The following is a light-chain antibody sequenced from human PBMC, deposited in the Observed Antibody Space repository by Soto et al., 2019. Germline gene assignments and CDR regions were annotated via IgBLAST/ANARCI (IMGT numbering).Light chain of an antibody. V-gene: IGLV2-14*03. J-gene: IGLJ1*01. Sequence: QSVLTQPASMSGSPGQSIAISCTGTSSDVGNYNYVSWYQQYPGKAPRVLIYDVSKRPSGVSDRFSGSKSGNTASLTISGLQAEDEADYYCNSYTISSTYVFGSGTKV. CDR3: NSYTISSTYV. CDR2: DVS. CDR1: SSDVGNYNY.